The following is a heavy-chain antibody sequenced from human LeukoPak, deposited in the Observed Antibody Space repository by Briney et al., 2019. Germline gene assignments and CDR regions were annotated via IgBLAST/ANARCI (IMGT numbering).Heavy chain of an antibody. CDR3: AKDRARRSVVVPAAMSY. J-gene: IGHJ4*02. Sequence: PGGSLRLSCAASGFTFSSYAMSWVRQAPGKGLEWVSAISGSGGSTYYADSVKGRFTISRDNSKNTLYLQMNSLRAEDTAVYYCAKDRARRSVVVPAAMSYWGQGTLVTVSS. CDR2: ISGSGGST. CDR1: GFTFSSYA. D-gene: IGHD2-2*01. V-gene: IGHV3-23*01.